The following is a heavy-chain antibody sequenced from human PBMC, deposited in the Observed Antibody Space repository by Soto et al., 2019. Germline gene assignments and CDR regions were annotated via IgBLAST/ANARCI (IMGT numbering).Heavy chain of an antibody. D-gene: IGHD1-1*01. Sequence: QVQLVESGGGVVQPGRSLRLSCAASGFTFSSYAMHWVRQAPGKGLEWVAVISYDGSNKYYADSVKGRFTISRDNSKNTLYLQMNSLRAEDTAVYYCARGTLERRPYYYYGMDVW. CDR2: ISYDGSNK. V-gene: IGHV3-30-3*01. CDR3: ARGTLERRPYYYYGMDV. CDR1: GFTFSSYA. J-gene: IGHJ6*01.